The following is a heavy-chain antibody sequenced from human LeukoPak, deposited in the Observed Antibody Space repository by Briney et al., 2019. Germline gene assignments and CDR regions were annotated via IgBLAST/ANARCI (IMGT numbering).Heavy chain of an antibody. CDR2: IIPIFGTA. CDR3: ARALGVVRGVIFDY. Sequence: GASVKVSCKASGGSFSSYAINWVRQAPGQGLEWMGGIIPIFGTANYAQKFQGRVTITADESTSTAYMELSSLRSDDTAVYYCARALGVVRGVIFDYWGQGTLVTVSS. J-gene: IGHJ4*02. D-gene: IGHD3-10*01. V-gene: IGHV1-69*13. CDR1: GGSFSSYA.